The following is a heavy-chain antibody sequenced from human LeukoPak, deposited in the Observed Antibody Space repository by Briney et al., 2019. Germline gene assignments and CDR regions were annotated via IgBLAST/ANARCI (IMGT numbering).Heavy chain of an antibody. CDR3: ASLFNYYDSSGDLDY. J-gene: IGHJ4*02. CDR1: GGSFSGYY. V-gene: IGHV4-34*01. D-gene: IGHD3-22*01. Sequence: PSETLSLTCAVYGGSFSGYYWSWIRQPPGKGLEWIGEINHSGSTNYNPSLKSRVTISVDTSKNQFSLKLSSVTAADTAVYYCASLFNYYDSSGDLDYWGQGTLVTVSS. CDR2: INHSGST.